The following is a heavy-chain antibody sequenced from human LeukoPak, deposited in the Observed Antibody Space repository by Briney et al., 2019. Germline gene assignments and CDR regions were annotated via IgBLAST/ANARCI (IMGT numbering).Heavy chain of an antibody. CDR2: ISWNSGSI. D-gene: IGHD2-15*01. J-gene: IGHJ4*02. Sequence: GGSLRLSCAASGFNFDDYAMHWVRHAPGKGLEWVSGISWNSGSIGYADSVKGRFTISRDNSKNTLYLQMNGLRAEDTAVYYCSKTSGGNYWGQGTLVTVSS. CDR3: SKTSGGNY. V-gene: IGHV3-9*01. CDR1: GFNFDDYA.